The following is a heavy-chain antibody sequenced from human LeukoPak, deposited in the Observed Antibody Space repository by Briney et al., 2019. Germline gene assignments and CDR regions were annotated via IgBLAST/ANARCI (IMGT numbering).Heavy chain of an antibody. CDR1: GFTFSTYW. CDR2: IKSDGSSI. Sequence: GGSLRLACAASGFTFSTYWMHWVRQAPGKGLVWVSRIKSDGSSIMYADSVRGRFTISRDNAKNTLYLQMNSLRAEDTAVYYCARDLDYGGRSNFDYWGQGTLVTVSS. J-gene: IGHJ4*02. D-gene: IGHD4-23*01. V-gene: IGHV3-74*03. CDR3: ARDLDYGGRSNFDY.